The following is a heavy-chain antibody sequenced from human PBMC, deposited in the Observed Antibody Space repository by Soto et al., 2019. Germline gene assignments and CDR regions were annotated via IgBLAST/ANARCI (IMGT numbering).Heavy chain of an antibody. CDR2: IYYSGSD. Sequence: QVQLQESGPGLVKPSQTLSLTCTVSGGSISSGDYYWSWIRQHPGKGLEWIGYIYYSGSDYYNPSLKXRXTXXVDTSKNQFSLKLKSVTAADTAVYYCARAPGEYDRSGLFDYWGQGTLVTVSS. CDR1: GGSISSGDYY. V-gene: IGHV4-31*03. CDR3: ARAPGEYDRSGLFDY. D-gene: IGHD3-22*01. J-gene: IGHJ4*02.